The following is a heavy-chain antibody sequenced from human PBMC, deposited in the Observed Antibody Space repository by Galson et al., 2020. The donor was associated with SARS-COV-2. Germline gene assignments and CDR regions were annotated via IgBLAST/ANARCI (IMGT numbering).Heavy chain of an antibody. J-gene: IGHJ4*02. CDR1: GGSISSRSYY. D-gene: IGHD3-9*01. CDR3: ARQILTGYYSFYYFDY. V-gene: IGHV4-39*01. CDR2: IYYSESN. Sequence: SETLSLTCPVSGGSISSRSYYWGWIRQPPGEGLEWIGSIYYSESNYYNPSLTSRVTMSVDTSKNQFSLKLSSVTAADTAVYYCARQILTGYYSFYYFDYWGQGTLVTVSS.